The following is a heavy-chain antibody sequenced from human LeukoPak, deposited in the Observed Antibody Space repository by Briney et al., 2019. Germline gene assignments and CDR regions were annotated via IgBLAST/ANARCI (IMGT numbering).Heavy chain of an antibody. CDR3: SKDLGPDYYILTV. CDR2: IRYDESSK. J-gene: IGHJ4*02. CDR1: GFTFSSYG. D-gene: IGHD3-9*01. V-gene: IGHV3-30*02. Sequence: PGGSLRLSCAASGFTFSSYGMHWVRQAPGKGLEWVAFIRYDESSKFYADSVKARFTISRDNSENTVHLQMNSLRVEDTALYYCSKDLGPDYYILTVWGQGTLVTVSS.